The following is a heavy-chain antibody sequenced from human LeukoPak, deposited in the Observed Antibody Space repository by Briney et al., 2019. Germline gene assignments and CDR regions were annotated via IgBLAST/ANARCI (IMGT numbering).Heavy chain of an antibody. CDR3: ASFYGSGSYYAFDY. V-gene: IGHV5-51*07. CDR2: IYPVDSDT. D-gene: IGHD3-10*01. Sequence: PGESLKISCKGSGYSFTNDWIGGVHQVPGKALEGRGIIYPVDSDTRYSPSFQGKVTISADKSISTAYLQWSSLKASDTAMYYCASFYGSGSYYAFDYWGQGTLVTVSS. CDR1: GYSFTNDW. J-gene: IGHJ4*02.